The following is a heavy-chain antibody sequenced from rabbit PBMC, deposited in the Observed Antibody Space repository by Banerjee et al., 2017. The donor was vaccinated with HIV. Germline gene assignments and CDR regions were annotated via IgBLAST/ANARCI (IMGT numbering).Heavy chain of an antibody. V-gene: IGHV1S36*01. CDR2: IRDSGSA. D-gene: IGHD4-2*01. J-gene: IGHJ4*01. CDR3: ARLALYGGTNDL. CDR1: GFSLSSYS. Sequence: QEQLEESAGGLVNPGGSLTLTCTASGFSLSSYSMGWVRQAPGKGLEWIGYIRDSGSASYASWVNGRFTISSHNAQNTVYLELNSLTAADTATYFCARLALYGGTNDLWGPGTLVTVS.